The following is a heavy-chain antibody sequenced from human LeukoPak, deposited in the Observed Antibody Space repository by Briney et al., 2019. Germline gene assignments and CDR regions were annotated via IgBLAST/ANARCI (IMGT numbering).Heavy chain of an antibody. CDR3: AREGYSSSSNWFDP. V-gene: IGHV1-8*01. CDR2: MNPNSVNT. Sequence: ASVKVSCKASGYTFSNYDINWVRQATGQGLEWIGYMNPNSVNTGYAQKFQGRVTMTRDTSISTAYMELSRLRSDDTAVYYCAREGYSSSSNWFDPWGQGTLVTVSS. D-gene: IGHD6-6*01. CDR1: GYTFSNYD. J-gene: IGHJ5*02.